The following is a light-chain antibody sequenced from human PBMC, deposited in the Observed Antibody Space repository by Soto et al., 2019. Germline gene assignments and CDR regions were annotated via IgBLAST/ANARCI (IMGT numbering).Light chain of an antibody. CDR2: AVS. Sequence: QSALTQPRSVSGSPGQSVTISCTGTNGDVGAYTFVSWYQQLPGKAPKLIISAVSYRPSGVPDRFSGSKSGNTASLTISGLQAEDEADYYCFSYTASDMWVFGGGTKVTVL. J-gene: IGLJ3*02. CDR1: NGDVGAYTF. V-gene: IGLV2-11*01. CDR3: FSYTASDMWV.